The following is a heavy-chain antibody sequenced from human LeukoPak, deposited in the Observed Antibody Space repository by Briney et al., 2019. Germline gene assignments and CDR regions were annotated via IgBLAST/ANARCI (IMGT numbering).Heavy chain of an antibody. CDR2: IKSKTDGGTT. CDR3: TTDDPIVATLYYYYMDV. J-gene: IGHJ6*03. Sequence: GGSLRLSCAASGFTFSNAWMSWVRQAPGKGLEWVGRIKSKTDGGTTDYAAPVKGRFTISRDDSKNTLYLQMNSLKTEDTAVYYCTTDDPIVATLYYYYMDVWGKGTTVTVSS. D-gene: IGHD2-15*01. V-gene: IGHV3-15*01. CDR1: GFTFSNAW.